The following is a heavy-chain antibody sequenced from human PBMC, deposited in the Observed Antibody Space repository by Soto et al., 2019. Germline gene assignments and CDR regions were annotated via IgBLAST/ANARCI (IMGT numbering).Heavy chain of an antibody. CDR2: IIPIFGTA. V-gene: IGHV1-69*12. CDR3: ARDGRGYCTNGVCSTMDV. D-gene: IGHD2-8*01. J-gene: IGHJ6*04. Sequence: QVQLVQSGAEVKKPGSSVKVSCKASGGTFSSYAISWVRQAPGHGLEWMGGIIPIFGTANYAQKFQGRVTITADESTSTAYMELSSLRSEDTAVYYCARDGRGYCTNGVCSTMDVWGEGTKVTVSS. CDR1: GGTFSSYA.